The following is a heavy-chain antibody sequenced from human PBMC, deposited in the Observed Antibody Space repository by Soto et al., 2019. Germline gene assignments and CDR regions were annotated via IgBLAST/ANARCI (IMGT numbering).Heavy chain of an antibody. V-gene: IGHV1-69*01. CDR3: ARTPYSSRRNGMDV. CDR2: IIPIFGTA. CDR1: GGTFSSYA. D-gene: IGHD6-13*01. Sequence: QVQLVQSGAEVKKPGSSVKVSCKASGGTFSSYAISWVRQAPGQGLEWMGGIIPIFGTANYAQKFQGRVTPILGTAKHAEKFQGSSMISADESTSTAYMELSSLRSEGTAVYDCARTPYSSRRNGMDVWGQGTTVTVSS. J-gene: IGHJ6*02.